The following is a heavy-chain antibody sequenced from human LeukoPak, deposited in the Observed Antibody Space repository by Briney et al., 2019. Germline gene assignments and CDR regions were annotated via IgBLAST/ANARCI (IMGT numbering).Heavy chain of an antibody. CDR1: GGTFSGYA. Sequence: SVKVSCKASGGTFSGYAISWVRQAPGQGLEWMGRIIPILGIANYAGKFQGRVTITADKSTSTAYMELSSLRSEDTAVYYCARAHDYGDFPFDYWGQGTLVTVSS. V-gene: IGHV1-69*04. CDR2: IIPILGIA. J-gene: IGHJ4*02. D-gene: IGHD4-17*01. CDR3: ARAHDYGDFPFDY.